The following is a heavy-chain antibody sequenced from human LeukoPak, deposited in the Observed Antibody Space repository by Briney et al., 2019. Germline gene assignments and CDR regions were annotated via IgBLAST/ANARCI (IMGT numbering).Heavy chain of an antibody. J-gene: IGHJ6*03. V-gene: IGHV3-20*04. CDR2: INWNGGDT. Sequence: GGSLRLSCEASGFIFNDYAMTWVRQAPGKGLEWVSGINWNGGDTGYADSVQGRFTISRDNAKNSLYLQMNSLRAEDTALYYCARALNPNYGYFYMDVWGKGTTVTVSS. CDR1: GFIFNDYA. CDR3: ARALNPNYGYFYMDV. D-gene: IGHD1-14*01.